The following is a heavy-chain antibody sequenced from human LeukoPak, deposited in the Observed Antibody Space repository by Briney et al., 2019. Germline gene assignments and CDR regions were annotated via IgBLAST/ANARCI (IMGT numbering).Heavy chain of an antibody. D-gene: IGHD2-21*01. CDR3: ARDLNVETTSGWCDAFDI. Sequence: PGGSLRLSCAVSGFSLSSYWMTWVRQAPGKGLEWVANIDADGGKKNFLESVRGRFTISRDNAENSLYLQMNSLRVEDTAVYYCARDLNVETTSGWCDAFDIWGQGTMVTVSS. CDR2: IDADGGKK. J-gene: IGHJ3*02. V-gene: IGHV3-7*01. CDR1: GFSLSSYW.